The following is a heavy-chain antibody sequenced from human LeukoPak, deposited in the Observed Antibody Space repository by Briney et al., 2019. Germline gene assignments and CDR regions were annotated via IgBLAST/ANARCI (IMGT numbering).Heavy chain of an antibody. J-gene: IGHJ4*02. CDR2: ISSNGGST. D-gene: IGHD4-17*01. Sequence: GGSLRLSCSASGFTFNNHAMHWVRQAPGKGLEYVSAISSNGGSTYYTDSVKGRFTISRDNSKNTLYLQMSSLRAEDTAVYYCVSISRDGDDYWGQGTLVTVSS. CDR1: GFTFNNHA. V-gene: IGHV3-64D*09. CDR3: VSISRDGDDY.